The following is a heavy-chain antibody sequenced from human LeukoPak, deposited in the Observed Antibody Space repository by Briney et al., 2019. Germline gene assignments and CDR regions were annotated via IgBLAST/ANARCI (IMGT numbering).Heavy chain of an antibody. CDR2: IYPSDSDT. J-gene: IGHJ4*02. CDR3: ARPLQGIVGATGFDY. D-gene: IGHD1-26*01. CDR1: EYSFATYW. Sequence: TTGESLKISCQGSEYSFATYWIASLRQMPGKGLEWMGIIYPSDSDTRYSPSFQGQVTISADKSIKTAYLQWSSLKASDTAMYYCARPLQGIVGATGFDYWGQGTLVTVSS. V-gene: IGHV5-51*01.